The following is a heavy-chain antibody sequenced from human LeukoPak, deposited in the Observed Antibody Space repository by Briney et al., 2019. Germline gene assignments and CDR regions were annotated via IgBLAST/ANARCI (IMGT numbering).Heavy chain of an antibody. CDR2: ISSSGSTI. J-gene: IGHJ4*02. CDR1: GFTFSSYE. V-gene: IGHV3-48*03. CDR3: ARSSSWIFDY. Sequence: GGSLRLSCAASGFTFSSYEMNWVRQAPGKGLEWVSYISSSGSTIYYADSVKGRFTISRDNAKNSLYLQMNSLRAEDTAVYYRARSSSWIFDYWGQGALVTVSS. D-gene: IGHD6-13*01.